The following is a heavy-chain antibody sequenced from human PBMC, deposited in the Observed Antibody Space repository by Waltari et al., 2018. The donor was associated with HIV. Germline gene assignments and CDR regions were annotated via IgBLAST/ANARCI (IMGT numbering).Heavy chain of an antibody. CDR3: AKDLVVVPGNVPSFEY. CDR1: GFTFDLYA. D-gene: IGHD2-21*01. Sequence: EVQLLESGRGLVKPGGSLRLSCAASGFTFDLYAMSWVRQAPGKESEWISVISGGGDTPYTADSVQGRLTISRDNSRNMLYLKMNSLRADDTAVYYLAKDLVVVPGNVPSFEYWGQGILFTVPS. V-gene: IGHV3-23*01. CDR2: ISGGGDTP. J-gene: IGHJ4*02.